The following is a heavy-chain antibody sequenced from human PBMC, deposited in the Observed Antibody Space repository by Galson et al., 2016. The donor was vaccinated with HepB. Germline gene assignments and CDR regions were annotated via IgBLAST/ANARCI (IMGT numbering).Heavy chain of an antibody. Sequence: SVKVSCKASGGTFSSSAINWVRQAPGQGLEWMGGIIPMFGTSDYAQKFQGRVTITADDSTSTAYMELISLRSDDTAVYYCALIPAREYGMDVWGQGTTVTVSS. CDR3: ALIPAREYGMDV. CDR1: GGTFSSSA. D-gene: IGHD6-6*01. V-gene: IGHV1-69*13. J-gene: IGHJ6*02. CDR2: IIPMFGTS.